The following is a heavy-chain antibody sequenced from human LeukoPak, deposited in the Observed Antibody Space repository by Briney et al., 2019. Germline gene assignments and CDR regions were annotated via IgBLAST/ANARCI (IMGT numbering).Heavy chain of an antibody. V-gene: IGHV3-23*01. J-gene: IGHJ3*01. CDR1: EFTFSRYA. CDR2: ITSRDGRT. Sequence: PGGSLRLTCAAPEFTFSRYAMTWVRQAPGKGLEWVSSITSRDGRTSYADSVKGRFTVSRDNSKNTLYLQMNYLRVEDTAVYYCARDPNGDYLGASDFWGQGTLVTVSS. CDR3: ARDPNGDYLGASDF. D-gene: IGHD4-17*01.